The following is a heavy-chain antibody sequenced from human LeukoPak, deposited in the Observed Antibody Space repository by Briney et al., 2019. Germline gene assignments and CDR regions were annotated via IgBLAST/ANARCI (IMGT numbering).Heavy chain of an antibody. Sequence: SETLSLTCTVSGGSIISDGQYWSWIRQHPGKGLEWIGYIYHSGRTYYNPSLKSRVTISVDTSKNQFSLKLSSVTAADTAVYYCASRVHPDPFGIWGQGTMVTVSS. V-gene: IGHV4-31*03. CDR3: ASRVHPDPFGI. D-gene: IGHD1-1*01. J-gene: IGHJ3*02. CDR1: GGSIISDGQY. CDR2: IYHSGRT.